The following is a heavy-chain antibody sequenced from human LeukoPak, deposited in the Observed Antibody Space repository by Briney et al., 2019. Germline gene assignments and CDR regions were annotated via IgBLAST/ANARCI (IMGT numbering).Heavy chain of an antibody. CDR2: ISGSGGST. CDR1: GFTFSSYA. D-gene: IGHD2-2*01. J-gene: IGHJ4*02. Sequence: PGGSLRLSCAASGFTFSSYAMSWVRQAPGKGLEWVSAISGSGGSTYHADSVKGRFTISRDNSKNTLYLQMNSLRAEDTAVYYCAKDPIVVVPAAGNYWGQGTLVTVSS. CDR3: AKDPIVVVPAAGNY. V-gene: IGHV3-23*01.